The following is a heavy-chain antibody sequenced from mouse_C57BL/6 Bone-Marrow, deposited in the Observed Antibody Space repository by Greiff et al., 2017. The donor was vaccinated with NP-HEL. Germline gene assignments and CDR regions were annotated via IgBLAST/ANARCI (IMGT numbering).Heavy chain of an antibody. CDR2: IWSGGST. CDR1: GFSLTSYG. V-gene: IGHV2-2*01. CDR3: ASHYGSSWGFAY. Sequence: QVQLQQSGPGLVQPSQSLSITCTVSGFSLTSYGVHWVRQSPGKGLEWLGVIWSGGSTDYNAALISRLSISKDNSKSQVFFKMNSLQADDTAIYYCASHYGSSWGFAYWGQGTLVTVSA. D-gene: IGHD1-1*01. J-gene: IGHJ3*01.